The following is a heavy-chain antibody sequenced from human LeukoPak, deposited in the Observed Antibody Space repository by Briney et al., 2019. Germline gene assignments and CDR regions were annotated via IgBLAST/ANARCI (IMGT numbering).Heavy chain of an antibody. CDR2: INTNTGNP. CDR1: GYTFTNYA. CDR3: ARDVSGSSWD. D-gene: IGHD3-10*01. V-gene: IGHV7-4-1*02. J-gene: IGHJ4*02. Sequence: GASVKVSCKASGYTFTNYAMNWVRQAAGQGLEWMGWINTNTGNPTYVQGFTGRFVFSLDTSVSTAYLQINSLKAEDTAVYYCARDVSGSSWDWGQGTPVTVSS.